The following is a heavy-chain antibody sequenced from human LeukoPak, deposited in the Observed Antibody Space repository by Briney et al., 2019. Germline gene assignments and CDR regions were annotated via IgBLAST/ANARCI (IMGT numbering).Heavy chain of an antibody. CDR2: INHSGST. Sequence: SETLSLTCAVYGGSFSGYYWSWIRQPPGKGLEWIGEINHSGSTNYNPSLKSRVTISVDTSKNQFSLKLSSVTAADTAVYYCAKGHYYGSGGVYYCYGMDVWGQGTTVTVSS. CDR3: AKGHYYGSGGVYYCYGMDV. CDR1: GGSFSGYY. V-gene: IGHV4-34*01. J-gene: IGHJ6*02. D-gene: IGHD3-10*01.